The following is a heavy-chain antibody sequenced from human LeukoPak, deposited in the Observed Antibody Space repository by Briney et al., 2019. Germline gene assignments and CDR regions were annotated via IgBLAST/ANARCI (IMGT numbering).Heavy chain of an antibody. Sequence: PGGSLRLSCAASGFTFSSYWMNWVRQAPGKGLEWVASIKQDGSEKSYVDFVEGRFTISRDNAKNSLYLQMNSLRAEDTAEYYCARDANWARDYWGQGTLVTVSS. V-gene: IGHV3-7*01. D-gene: IGHD7-27*01. CDR2: IKQDGSEK. CDR1: GFTFSSYW. CDR3: ARDANWARDY. J-gene: IGHJ4*02.